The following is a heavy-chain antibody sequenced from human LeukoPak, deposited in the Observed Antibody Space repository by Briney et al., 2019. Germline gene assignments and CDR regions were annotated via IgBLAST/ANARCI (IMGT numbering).Heavy chain of an antibody. J-gene: IGHJ3*02. CDR1: GYTFSTSW. CDR3: ARPRQQLVSSDAFDI. Sequence: GESLKISCKGSGYTFSTSWIGWVRQVPGKGLEWMGIVYPGDSDTRYSPSFQGQVTISVDKSITTAYLQWSSLKASDTAMYYCARPRQQLVSSDAFDIWGQGTMVTVS. CDR2: VYPGDSDT. D-gene: IGHD6-13*01. V-gene: IGHV5-51*01.